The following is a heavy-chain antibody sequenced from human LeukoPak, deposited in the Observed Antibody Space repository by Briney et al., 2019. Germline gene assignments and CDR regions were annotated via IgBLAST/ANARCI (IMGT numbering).Heavy chain of an antibody. CDR3: ARDHGYYYDSSGFDY. J-gene: IGHJ4*02. V-gene: IGHV4-39*07. D-gene: IGHD3-22*01. Sequence: WVRQAPGKGLEWIGSIYYSGSTYYNPSLKSRVTISVDTSKNQFSLKLSSVTAADTAVYYCARDHGYYYDSSGFDYWGQGTLVTVSS. CDR2: IYYSGST.